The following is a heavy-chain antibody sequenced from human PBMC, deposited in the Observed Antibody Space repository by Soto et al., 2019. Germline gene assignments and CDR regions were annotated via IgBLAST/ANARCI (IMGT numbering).Heavy chain of an antibody. V-gene: IGHV3-30*03. J-gene: IGHJ4*02. CDR1: GFTFSSYG. D-gene: IGHD2-2*01. CDR2: ISYDGSNK. CDR3: VVPAAILPDPFDY. Sequence: QVQLVESGGGVVQPGRSLRLSCAASGFTFSSYGMHWVRQAPGKGLEWVAVISYDGSNKYYADSVKGRFTISRDNSKNTLYPQMNSLRAEDTAVYYRVVPAAILPDPFDYWGQGTLVTVSS.